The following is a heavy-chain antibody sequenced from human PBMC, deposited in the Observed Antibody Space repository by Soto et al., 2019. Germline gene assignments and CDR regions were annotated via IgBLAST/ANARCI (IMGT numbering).Heavy chain of an antibody. CDR1: GFTFSSYG. Sequence: QVQLVESGGGVVQPGRSLRLSCAASGFTFSSYGMHWVRQAPGKGLEWVAVIWCDGSNKYYADSVKGRFTISRDNSKNKLYLNMNSLRDEDMDLCYSARGPYSSRRYGDYWGQGTLVTVSS. CDR3: ARGPYSSRRYGDY. CDR2: IWCDGSNK. V-gene: IGHV3-33*01. D-gene: IGHD6-13*01. J-gene: IGHJ4*02.